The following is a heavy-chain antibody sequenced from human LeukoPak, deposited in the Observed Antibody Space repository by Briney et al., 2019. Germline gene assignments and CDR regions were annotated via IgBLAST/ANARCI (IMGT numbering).Heavy chain of an antibody. D-gene: IGHD2-2*01. V-gene: IGHV4-59*01. CDR1: GGSISSYY. Sequence: KASETLSLTCTVSGGSISSYYWSWIRQPPGKGLEWIGYIYYSGSTNYNPSLKSRVTISVDTSKNQFSLKLSSVTAADTAVYYCARDSTSYYYYYGMDVWGQGTTVTVSS. J-gene: IGHJ6*02. CDR2: IYYSGST. CDR3: ARDSTSYYYYYGMDV.